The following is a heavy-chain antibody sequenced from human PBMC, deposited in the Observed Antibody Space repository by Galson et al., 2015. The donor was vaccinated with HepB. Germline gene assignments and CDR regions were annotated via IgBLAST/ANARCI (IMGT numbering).Heavy chain of an antibody. CDR2: IYYSGGT. D-gene: IGHD5-18*01. V-gene: IGHV4-59*08. CDR3: ATSMVTSYFDL. J-gene: IGHJ2*01. CDR1: GVSISSFY. Sequence: TLSLTCSVSGVSISSFYWTWIRQPPGKGLEWIGSIYYSGGTNYNPSLKSRVTISVDTSKNQFSPKVTSVTAADTAVYYCATSMVTSYFDLWGRGTLVTVSS.